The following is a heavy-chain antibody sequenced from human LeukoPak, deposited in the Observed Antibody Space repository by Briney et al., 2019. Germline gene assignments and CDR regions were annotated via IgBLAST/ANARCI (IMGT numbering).Heavy chain of an antibody. J-gene: IGHJ1*01. V-gene: IGHV3-11*04. CDR3: ARGSYYYDSSGYYFLPRYFQH. D-gene: IGHD3-22*01. CDR2: ISSSSSTI. CDR1: GFTFSDYY. Sequence: GGSLRLSCAASGFTFSDYYMSWIRQAPGKGLEWVSYISSSSSTIYYADSVKGRFTISRDNAKNSLYLQMNSLRAEDTAVYYCARGSYYYDSSGYYFLPRYFQHWGQGTLVTVSS.